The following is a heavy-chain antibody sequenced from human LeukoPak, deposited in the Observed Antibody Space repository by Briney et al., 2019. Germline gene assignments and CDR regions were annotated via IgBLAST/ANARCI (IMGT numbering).Heavy chain of an antibody. D-gene: IGHD6-19*01. CDR1: GFPFNNYW. J-gene: IGHJ5*02. V-gene: IGHV3-74*01. CDR2: INTDGRTT. Sequence: GGPLRLSCAASGFPFNNYWMHWVRQAPGKGLVWVSSINTDGRTTRYAASVQGRFTISRDNAKHTLYLQMNSLRDDDTAVYYCARAGASGWYAAGWFDPWGQGTLVTVSS. CDR3: ARAGASGWYAAGWFDP.